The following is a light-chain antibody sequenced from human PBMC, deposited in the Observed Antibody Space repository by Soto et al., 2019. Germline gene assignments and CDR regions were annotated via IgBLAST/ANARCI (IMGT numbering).Light chain of an antibody. Sequence: EIVLTQSPATLSLSPGERANLSCRASQSVGNNLAWYQQKPGQAPGLLIYEASTRATGIPARFSGSGSGTDFTLTISSLEPEDFAVYYCQQHANWPLTFGGGTKVEIK. CDR1: QSVGNN. CDR3: QQHANWPLT. V-gene: IGKV3-11*01. CDR2: EAS. J-gene: IGKJ4*01.